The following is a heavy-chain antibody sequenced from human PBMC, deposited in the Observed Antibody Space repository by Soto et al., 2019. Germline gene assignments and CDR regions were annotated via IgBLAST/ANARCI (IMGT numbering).Heavy chain of an antibody. CDR2: IWYDGSNK. D-gene: IGHD6-13*01. CDR1: GFTFSSYG. J-gene: IGHJ4*02. V-gene: IGHV3-33*01. Sequence: QVQLVESGGGVVQPGRSLRLSCAASGFTFSSYGMHWVRQAPGKGLEWVAVIWYDGSNKYYADSVKGRFTISRDNSKNTLYLQMNSLRAEDTAVYYCARDETGNSSWYGWFDYWGQGTLVTVSS. CDR3: ARDETGNSSWYGWFDY.